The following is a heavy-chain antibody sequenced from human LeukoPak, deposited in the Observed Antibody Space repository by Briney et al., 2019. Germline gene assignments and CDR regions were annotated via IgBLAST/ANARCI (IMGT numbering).Heavy chain of an antibody. V-gene: IGHV3-20*04. CDR1: GYTFGDYG. CDR3: ARAGGYGDYLIDY. D-gene: IGHD4-17*01. CDR2: TNRRGDIT. J-gene: IGHJ4*02. Sequence: GGSLRLSCAASGYTFGDYGMSWVRQVPGKGLECVSGTNRRGDITGYADFVKGRFTISRDNSKNTLYLQMNSLRAEDTAVYYCARAGGYGDYLIDYWGQGTLVTVSS.